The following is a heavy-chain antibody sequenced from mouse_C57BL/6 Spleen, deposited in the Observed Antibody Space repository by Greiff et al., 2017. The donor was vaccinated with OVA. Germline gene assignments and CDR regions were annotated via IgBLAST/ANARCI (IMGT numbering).Heavy chain of an antibody. J-gene: IGHJ4*01. D-gene: IGHD3-1*01. CDR1: GYAFSSSW. CDR2: IYPGDGDT. V-gene: IGHV1-82*01. Sequence: VQLVESGPELVQPGASVKISCKASGYAFSSSWMNWVKQRPGKGLEWIGRIYPGDGDTNYNGKFKGKATLTADKSSSTAYMQLSSLTSEDAAVYFCARSGGYDAMDYWGQGTSVTVSS. CDR3: ARSGGYDAMDY.